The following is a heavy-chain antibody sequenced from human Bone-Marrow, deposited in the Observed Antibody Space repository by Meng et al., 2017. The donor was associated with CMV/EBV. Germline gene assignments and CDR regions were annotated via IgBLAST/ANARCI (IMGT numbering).Heavy chain of an antibody. D-gene: IGHD1-1*01. CDR2: ISSSSSTI. J-gene: IGHJ4*02. CDR3: ARVRRIQPLTKENEYYFDY. CDR1: GFTLSSYG. Sequence: GGSLRLSCAASGFTLSSYGMSWVRQAPGKGLEWVSYISSSSSTIYYADSVKGRFTISRDNAKNSLYLQMNSLRAEDTAVYYCARVRRIQPLTKENEYYFDYCGQGTLVTVSS. V-gene: IGHV3-48*04.